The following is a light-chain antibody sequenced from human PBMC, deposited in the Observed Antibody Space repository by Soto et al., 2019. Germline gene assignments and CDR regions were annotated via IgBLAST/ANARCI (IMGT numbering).Light chain of an antibody. J-gene: IGKJ1*01. V-gene: IGKV3-15*01. CDR2: HAS. Sequence: EVVMTQSPATVSVSPGERASISCRASPTVNRKMARYQQKPGQGPRLLIYHASTRATGIPARFSGSGSGTDFALTISRLEVEDLAVYCCLQYSNWPLTFGQGTTVEI. CDR3: LQYSNWPLT. CDR1: PTVNRK.